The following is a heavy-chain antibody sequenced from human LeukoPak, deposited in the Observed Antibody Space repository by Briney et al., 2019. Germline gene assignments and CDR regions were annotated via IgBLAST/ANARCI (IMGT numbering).Heavy chain of an antibody. CDR2: ISGSGGST. CDR1: GFTFSSDA. D-gene: IGHD6-13*01. V-gene: IGHV3-23*01. Sequence: PGRSLRLSCAASGFTFSSDAMGWVRQAPGEGLEWVSAISGSGGSTYYADSVKGRFTISRDNSKNTLYLQMNSLRAEDTAVYYCAKDNWAAAASTLFDYWGQGTLVTVSS. J-gene: IGHJ4*02. CDR3: AKDNWAAAASTLFDY.